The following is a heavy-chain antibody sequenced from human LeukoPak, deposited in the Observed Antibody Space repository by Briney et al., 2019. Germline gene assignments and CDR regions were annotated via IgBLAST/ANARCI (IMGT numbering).Heavy chain of an antibody. CDR1: GGSFSGYY. V-gene: IGHV4-34*01. CDR3: ARGRRDGYTGPWYFDL. J-gene: IGHJ2*01. D-gene: IGHD5-24*01. CDR2: INYSGST. Sequence: SETLSLTCAVCGGSFSGYYWSWVRQPPGMGLEWIGEINYSGSTNYNPSLKSRVTISVDTSKNQFSLKLSSVTAADTAVYYCARGRRDGYTGPWYFDLWGRGTLVTVSS.